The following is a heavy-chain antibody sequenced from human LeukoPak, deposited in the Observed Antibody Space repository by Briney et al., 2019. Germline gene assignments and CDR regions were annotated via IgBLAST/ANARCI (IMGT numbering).Heavy chain of an antibody. D-gene: IGHD4-11*01. CDR2: INLSVSA. CDR1: GGSLSGYN. J-gene: IGHJ4*02. Sequence: PSETLSLTCAVSGGSLSGYNWCWVCHRPGTGLERVGEINLSVSAKYNPYPKSRVTVSVDTSKNQFSLRLSSVTAADTAVYYCARGRGGQSSRGRDYSYWGQGNLVTVSS. V-gene: IGHV4-34*01. CDR3: ARGRGGQSSRGRDYSY.